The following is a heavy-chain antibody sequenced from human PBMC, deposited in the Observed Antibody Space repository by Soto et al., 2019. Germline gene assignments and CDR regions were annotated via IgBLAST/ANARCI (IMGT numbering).Heavy chain of an antibody. CDR2: ISYDGSNK. V-gene: IGHV3-30-3*01. CDR3: AREGDFWSGYYNWFDP. J-gene: IGHJ5*02. Sequence: GGSLRLSWAASGLTCSSYAMHWVRQATGKGLEWVAVISYDGSNKYYADSVKGRFTISRDNSKNTLYLQMNSLRAEDTAVYYCAREGDFWSGYYNWFDPWGQGTLVTVSS. D-gene: IGHD3-3*01. CDR1: GLTCSSYA.